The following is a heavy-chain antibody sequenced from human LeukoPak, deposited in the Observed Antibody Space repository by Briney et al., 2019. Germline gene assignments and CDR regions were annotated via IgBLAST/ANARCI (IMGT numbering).Heavy chain of an antibody. D-gene: IGHD1-26*01. Sequence: GESLKISCKGSGYSFTSYWIGWVRQMPGKGLEWMRIIYPGDSDTRYSPSFQGQVTISADKSISTAYLQWSSLKASDTAVYYCARHLPYSGSYPWGQGTLVTVSS. V-gene: IGHV5-51*01. CDR3: ARHLPYSGSYP. J-gene: IGHJ5*02. CDR2: IYPGDSDT. CDR1: GYSFTSYW.